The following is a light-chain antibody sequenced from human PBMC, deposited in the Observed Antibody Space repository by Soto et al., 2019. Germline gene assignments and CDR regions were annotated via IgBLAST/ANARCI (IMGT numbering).Light chain of an antibody. Sequence: EIVVTQSPATLSVSPGERATLSCRASQSVGNNFAWYQQNPGQAPRLLIFATSTRATGVPARFSGSGSGTEFNLPLKRLQSEDLAVYSCPRCGAWPLPFGGGAKVEI. V-gene: IGKV3-15*01. CDR1: QSVGNN. CDR3: PRCGAWPLP. J-gene: IGKJ4*01. CDR2: ATS.